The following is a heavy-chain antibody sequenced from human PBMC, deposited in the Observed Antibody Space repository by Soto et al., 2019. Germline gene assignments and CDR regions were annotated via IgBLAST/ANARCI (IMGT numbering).Heavy chain of an antibody. J-gene: IGHJ6*02. CDR1: GFTFTSSA. D-gene: IGHD4-17*01. V-gene: IGHV1-58*01. Sequence: SVKVSCKASGFTFTSSAVQWVRQARGQRLEWIGWIVVGSGDTNYAQKFQERVTITRDMSTSTAYMELSSLRSEDTAVYYCAAVPTTARFYGVDVWGQGTTVTVSS. CDR3: AAVPTTARFYGVDV. CDR2: IVVGSGDT.